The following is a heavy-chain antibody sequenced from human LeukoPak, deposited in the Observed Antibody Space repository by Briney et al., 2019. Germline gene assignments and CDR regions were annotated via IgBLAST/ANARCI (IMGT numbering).Heavy chain of an antibody. J-gene: IGHJ4*02. CDR1: GFTFSTYV. D-gene: IGHD5-18*01. CDR3: AREKDTSLAPYFDY. CDR2: ISGSSNYI. V-gene: IGHV3-21*01. Sequence: GGSLRLSCAASGFTFSTYVMNWVRQAPGKGLEWVSFISGSSNYIYYADSMKGRFNISSDNAKNSLYLQMNSLRAEDTAVYYCAREKDTSLAPYFDYWGQGTLVTVSS.